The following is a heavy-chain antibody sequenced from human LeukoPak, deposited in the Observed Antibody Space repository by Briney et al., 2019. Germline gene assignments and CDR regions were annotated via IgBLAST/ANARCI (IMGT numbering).Heavy chain of an antibody. Sequence: GGSLRLSCAASGFTFNNYWMSWVRQAPGKGLEWVANINKDGSEDYYVDSVKGRFTISRDNSKNTLYLQMNSLRAEDTAVYYCARRAGAYSHPYDYWGQGTLVTVSS. CDR2: INKDGSED. CDR1: GFTFNNYW. CDR3: ARRAGAYSHPYDY. D-gene: IGHD4/OR15-4a*01. J-gene: IGHJ4*02. V-gene: IGHV3-7*03.